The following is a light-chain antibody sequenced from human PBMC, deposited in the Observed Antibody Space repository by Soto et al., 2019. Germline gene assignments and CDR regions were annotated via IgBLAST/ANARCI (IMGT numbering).Light chain of an antibody. J-gene: IGLJ2*01. V-gene: IGLV4-69*01. CDR2: LNSDGSH. Sequence: QSVLTQSPSASASLGASVKLTCTLSSGHNNYAIAWHQQQPEKGPRFLMILNSDGSHNKGDGIPDRFSGSNSGAERYLTISSLQSEDEAHYYCQTWGTGTVVFGGGTKLTVL. CDR1: SGHNNYA. CDR3: QTWGTGTVV.